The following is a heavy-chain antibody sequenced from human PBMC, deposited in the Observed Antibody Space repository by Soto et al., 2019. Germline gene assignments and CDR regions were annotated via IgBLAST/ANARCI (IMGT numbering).Heavy chain of an antibody. CDR1: GFIFSSYG. J-gene: IGHJ4*02. Sequence: QVQLVESGGGVVQPGRSLRLSCAASGFIFSSYGMHWVRQAPGKGLEWVAVISYDGSNKYYADSVKGRFTISRDNSKNTLYLQMNSLRAEDTAVYYCARPDSYDYYFDYWGQGTLVTVSS. V-gene: IGHV3-30*03. D-gene: IGHD5-18*01. CDR3: ARPDSYDYYFDY. CDR2: ISYDGSNK.